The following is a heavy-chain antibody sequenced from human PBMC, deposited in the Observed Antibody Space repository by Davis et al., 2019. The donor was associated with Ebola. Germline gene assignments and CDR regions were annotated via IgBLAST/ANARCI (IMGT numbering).Heavy chain of an antibody. CDR3: AGGDSGWDASDI. D-gene: IGHD6-19*01. CDR2: ISWNSGSI. J-gene: IGHJ3*02. Sequence: GGSLRLSCAASGFIFGNYAMHWVRQAPGKGLEWVSGISWNSGSIAFADSMKGRCTISRDNAKNSLSLQMNSLRAEDTAVYYCAGGDSGWDASDIWGRGTMVTVSS. V-gene: IGHV3-9*01. CDR1: GFIFGNYA.